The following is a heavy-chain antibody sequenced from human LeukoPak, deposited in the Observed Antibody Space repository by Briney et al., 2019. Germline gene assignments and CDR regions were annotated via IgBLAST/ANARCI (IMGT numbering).Heavy chain of an antibody. CDR3: ASGSNGLDH. V-gene: IGHV4-4*07. D-gene: IGHD4/OR15-4a*01. CDR1: GGSLNNHN. J-gene: IGHJ5*02. CDR2: IFTSGRT. Sequence: SETLSLTCTVSGGSLNNHNLTWIRQPAGKGLEWIGRIFTSGRTIYNPSLKSRVTISLDTSRGLLSLRLNSVTAADTAVYYCASGSNGLDHWGQGTLVTVSS.